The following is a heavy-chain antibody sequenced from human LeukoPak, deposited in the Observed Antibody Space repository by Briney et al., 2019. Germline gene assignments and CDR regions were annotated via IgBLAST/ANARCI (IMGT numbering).Heavy chain of an antibody. J-gene: IGHJ4*02. CDR1: GFTFSSYG. V-gene: IGHV3-33*01. CDR3: ARSREQWLARGY. CDR2: IWYDGSNK. Sequence: GGSLRLSCAASGFTFSSYGMHWVRQAPGKGLEWVAVIWYDGSNKYYAGSVKGRFTISRDNSKNTLYLQMNSLRAEDTAVYYCARSREQWLARGYWGQGTLDTVSS. D-gene: IGHD6-19*01.